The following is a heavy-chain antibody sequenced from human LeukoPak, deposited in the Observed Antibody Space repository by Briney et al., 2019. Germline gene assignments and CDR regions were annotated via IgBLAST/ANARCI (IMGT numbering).Heavy chain of an antibody. J-gene: IGHJ3*02. CDR2: IYYNGTT. V-gene: IGHV4-59*12. Sequence: PSETLSLTCTVSGGSGGSITNYYWSWIRQPPGKGLEWIGYIYYNGTTNYNPSLKSRVTISLDTSKNQFSLKLRSVTAADTAVYYCAREYPPCVVVAAPLEGCGAFDIWGQGTMVTVSS. D-gene: IGHD2-15*01. CDR3: AREYPPCVVVAAPLEGCGAFDI. CDR1: GGSGGSITNYY.